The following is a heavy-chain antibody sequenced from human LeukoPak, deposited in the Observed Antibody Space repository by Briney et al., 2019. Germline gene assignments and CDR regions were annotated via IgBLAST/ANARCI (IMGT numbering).Heavy chain of an antibody. CDR3: ATDNYYDSSGYLY. CDR1: GGTFSSYA. D-gene: IGHD3-22*01. V-gene: IGHV1-69*06. Sequence: SVKVSCKASGGTFSSYAISWVRQAPGQGLEWMGGIIPIFGTANYAQKFQGRVTMTEDTSTDTAYMELSSLRSEDTAVYYCATDNYYDSSGYLYWGQGTLVTVSS. J-gene: IGHJ4*02. CDR2: IIPIFGTA.